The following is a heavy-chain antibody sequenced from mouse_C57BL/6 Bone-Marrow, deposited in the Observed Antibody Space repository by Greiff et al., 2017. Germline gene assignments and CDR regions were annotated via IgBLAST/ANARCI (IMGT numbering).Heavy chain of an antibody. D-gene: IGHD1-1*01. V-gene: IGHV5-4*01. CDR2: ISDGGSYT. CDR3: ARDEDVFYYGSSYYAMDY. J-gene: IGHJ4*01. Sequence: EVQRVESGGGLVKPGGSLKLSCAASGFTFSSYAMSWVRQTPEKRLEWVATISDGGSYTYYPDNVKGRSTISRDNAKNNLYLQMGHLKSADTAMYYCARDEDVFYYGSSYYAMDYWGQGTSVTVSA. CDR1: GFTFSSYA.